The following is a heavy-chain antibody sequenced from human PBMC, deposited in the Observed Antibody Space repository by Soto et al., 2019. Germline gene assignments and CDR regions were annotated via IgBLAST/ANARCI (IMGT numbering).Heavy chain of an antibody. Sequence: EVQLVESGGGLVQRGGSLRVSCAASGFTFSRFWMHWVRQAPGMGLVWVSRINSDGSSTNYADSVKGRFTISRDNAKNTLYLQMNSLRVEDTAVYYCAKGSGNSVYNFDNWGQGTLVTVSS. CDR3: AKGSGNSVYNFDN. CDR2: INSDGSST. V-gene: IGHV3-74*01. D-gene: IGHD1-26*01. CDR1: GFTFSRFW. J-gene: IGHJ4*02.